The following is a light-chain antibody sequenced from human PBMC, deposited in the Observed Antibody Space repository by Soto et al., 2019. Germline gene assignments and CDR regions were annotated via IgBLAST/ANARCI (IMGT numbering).Light chain of an antibody. CDR2: EVS. V-gene: IGLV2-14*01. CDR3: SSYTSSGTYV. CDR1: SSDVGGYGS. J-gene: IGLJ1*01. Sequence: QSALTQPASVSGPPGQSITISCTGTSSDVGGYGSVSWYQQHPGKAPKLMIYEVSNRPSGVSNRFSGSKSGNTASLTISGLQAEGDADYYCSSYTSSGTYVFGTGTKVTVL.